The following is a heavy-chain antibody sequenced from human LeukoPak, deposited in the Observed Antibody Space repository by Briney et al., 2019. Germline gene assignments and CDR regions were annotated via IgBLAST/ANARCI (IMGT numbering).Heavy chain of an antibody. D-gene: IGHD3-10*01. J-gene: IGHJ4*02. Sequence: SETLSLTCAVSGGSISINDYFWAWIRQSPGKGLEWIGSVSYRGDTYYNPSLQSRVTISVDTSKNQFSLKLSSVTAANTAVYYCVVVGNGSGSTLGYWGQGTLVTVSS. CDR1: GGSISINDYF. CDR3: VVVGNGSGSTLGY. V-gene: IGHV4-39*01. CDR2: VSYRGDT.